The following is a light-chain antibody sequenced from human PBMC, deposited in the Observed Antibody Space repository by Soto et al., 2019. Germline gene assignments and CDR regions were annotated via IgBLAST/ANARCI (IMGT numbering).Light chain of an antibody. J-gene: IGKJ1*01. Sequence: DIQMTQSPSTLSASVGDRVTITCRASQTIGSWLAWYQQKPGKAPKLLIYKASTLESGVPSRFSGSGSGTEFTLNISSLQPDDFATYYCQQYNRYSRTFGQGTKVEIK. CDR3: QQYNRYSRT. CDR1: QTIGSW. CDR2: KAS. V-gene: IGKV1-5*03.